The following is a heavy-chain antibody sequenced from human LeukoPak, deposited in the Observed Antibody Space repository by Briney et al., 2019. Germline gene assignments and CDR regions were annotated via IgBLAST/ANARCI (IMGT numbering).Heavy chain of an antibody. D-gene: IGHD3-22*01. V-gene: IGHV3-30-3*01. CDR2: ISYDGSNK. CDR3: AKVPRKYYDSSGYYGDY. CDR1: GFTFSSYA. J-gene: IGHJ4*02. Sequence: GRSLRLSCAASGFTFSSYAMHWVRQAPGKGLEWVAVISYDGSNKYYADSVKGRFTISRDNSKNTLYLQMNSLRAEDTAVYYCAKVPRKYYDSSGYYGDYWGQGTLVTVSS.